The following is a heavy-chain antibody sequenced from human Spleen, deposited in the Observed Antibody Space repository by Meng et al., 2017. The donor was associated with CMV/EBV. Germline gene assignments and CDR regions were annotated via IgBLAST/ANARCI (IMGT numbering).Heavy chain of an antibody. Sequence: SVFRFTDYGLAWGLQAPGQGLEWLGWIGADNGAAKYAQPFQARVTLTADTSAKVSYMHLRNLRSHGAAVYFCARGDHADARGYWLDPWGQGTLVTVSS. V-gene: IGHV1-18*04. CDR1: VFRFTDYG. CDR2: IGADNGAA. D-gene: IGHD7-27*01. CDR3: ARGDHADARGYWLDP. J-gene: IGHJ5*02.